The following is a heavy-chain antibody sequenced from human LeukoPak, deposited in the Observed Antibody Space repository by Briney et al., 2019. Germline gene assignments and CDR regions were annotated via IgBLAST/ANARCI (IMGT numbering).Heavy chain of an antibody. CDR2: INPNSGGT. J-gene: IGHJ5*02. CDR3: ARDTTMITYWFDP. Sequence: GASVKVSCKASGGTFSSYAISWVRQAPGQGLEWMGWINPNSGGTNYAQKFQGRVTMTRDTSVSTAYMELNRLRPDDTGVYYCARDTTMITYWFDPWGQGTLVTVSS. CDR1: GGTFSSYA. D-gene: IGHD5-18*01. V-gene: IGHV1-2*02.